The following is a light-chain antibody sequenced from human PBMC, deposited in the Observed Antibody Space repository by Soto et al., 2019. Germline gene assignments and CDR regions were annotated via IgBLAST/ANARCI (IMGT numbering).Light chain of an antibody. CDR3: CSYIGSYSYV. J-gene: IGLJ1*01. Sequence: QSVLTQPRSVYGSPGQSVTISCTGTSSDVGNYNSVSWYQHHPGKAPKLMIYDVNKWPSGVPDRFSGSKSGNTAPLTISGLQAEDEADYYCCSYIGSYSYVFGTGTKVTV. CDR1: SSDVGNYNS. CDR2: DVN. V-gene: IGLV2-11*01.